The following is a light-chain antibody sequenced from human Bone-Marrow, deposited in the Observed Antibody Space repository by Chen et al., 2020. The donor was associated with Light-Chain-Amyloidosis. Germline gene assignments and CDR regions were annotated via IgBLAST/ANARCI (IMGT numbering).Light chain of an antibody. J-gene: IGLJ3*02. Sequence: SYVLPQPPSVSVAPGQTATMACGGNNIGSSSVHWSQQTPGQAPLLVVYDDSDRPSGIPERLSGSNSGNKATLTISRVEAGDEADYYCQVWDRSSDRPVFGGGTKLTVL. CDR2: DDS. CDR1: NIGSSS. CDR3: QVWDRSSDRPV. V-gene: IGLV3-21*02.